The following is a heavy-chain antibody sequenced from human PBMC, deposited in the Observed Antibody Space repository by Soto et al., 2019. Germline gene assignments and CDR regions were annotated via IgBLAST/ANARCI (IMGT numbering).Heavy chain of an antibody. Sequence: EVQLVESGGGLVQPGRSLRLSCAASGFTFADYAMHWVRRVPGKGLEWVSSISWNSNIIGYADSVTGRFTISRDNAKNSLYLQMNSLRPEDTALYYCAKGGPDGFCSGGRCYFDYWGQRTLVTVAA. CDR3: AKGGPDGFCSGGRCYFDY. J-gene: IGHJ4*02. CDR1: GFTFADYA. CDR2: ISWNSNII. V-gene: IGHV3-9*01. D-gene: IGHD2-15*01.